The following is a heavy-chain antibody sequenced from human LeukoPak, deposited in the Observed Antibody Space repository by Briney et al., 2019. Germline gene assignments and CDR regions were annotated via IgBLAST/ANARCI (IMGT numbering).Heavy chain of an antibody. V-gene: IGHV3-48*01. J-gene: IGHJ6*03. D-gene: IGHD6-25*01. CDR2: ISSSSTTI. CDR3: ARFAAGGSYYYYMDV. CDR1: GFTFSSYS. Sequence: GGSLRLSCAASGFTFSSYSMNWVRQAPGKGLEWVSSISSSSTTIYYADSVKGRFTISRDNAKNSLYLQMNSLRADDTAVYYCARFAAGGSYYYYMDVWGKGTTVTVSS.